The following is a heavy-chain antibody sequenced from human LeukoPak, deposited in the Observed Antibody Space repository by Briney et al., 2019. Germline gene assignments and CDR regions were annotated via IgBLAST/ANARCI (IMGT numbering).Heavy chain of an antibody. Sequence: GESLKISCKGSGYSFTSYWIGCVRQLPGKGLEWMGIIYPGDSDTRYSPSFQGQVTISADKSISTAYLKWSSLKASDTALYYCARHEAGYFVTRTFDYWGQGTLVTVSS. D-gene: IGHD3-9*01. CDR2: IYPGDSDT. CDR3: ARHEAGYFVTRTFDY. V-gene: IGHV5-51*01. J-gene: IGHJ4*02. CDR1: GYSFTSYW.